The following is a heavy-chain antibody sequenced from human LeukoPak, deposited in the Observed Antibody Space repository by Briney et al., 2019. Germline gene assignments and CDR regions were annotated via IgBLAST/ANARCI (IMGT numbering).Heavy chain of an antibody. CDR1: GFTFSSYA. Sequence: GGSLRLSCAASGFTFSSYAMHWVRQAPGKGLEWVAVISYDGSNKYYADSVKGRLTISRDNSKNTLYLQMNSLRAEDTAVYYCARVQGSGWYREWGQGTLVTVSS. J-gene: IGHJ4*02. CDR3: ARVQGSGWYRE. CDR2: ISYDGSNK. D-gene: IGHD6-19*01. V-gene: IGHV3-30*04.